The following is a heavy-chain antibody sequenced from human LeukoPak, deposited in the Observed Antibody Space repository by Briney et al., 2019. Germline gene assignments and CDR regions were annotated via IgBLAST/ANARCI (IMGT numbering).Heavy chain of an antibody. V-gene: IGHV4-4*02. Sequence: SGTLSLTCAVSGGSISSSNWWSWVRQPPGKGLEWIGEIYHSGSTNYNPSLKSRVTISVDKSKNQFSLKLSSVTAADTAVYYCARLEIAAAGNRWFDPWGQGTLVTVSS. J-gene: IGHJ5*02. CDR3: ARLEIAAAGNRWFDP. D-gene: IGHD6-13*01. CDR1: GGSISSSNW. CDR2: IYHSGST.